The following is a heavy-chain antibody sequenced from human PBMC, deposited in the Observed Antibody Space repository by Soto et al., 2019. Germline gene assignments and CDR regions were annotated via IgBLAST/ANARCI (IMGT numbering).Heavy chain of an antibody. J-gene: IGHJ6*02. V-gene: IGHV1-69*02. D-gene: IGHD6-19*01. Sequence: SVKVSCKASGGTFSSYTISWVRQAPGQGLEWMGRIIPILGIANYAQKFQGRVTMTRDTSTSTVYMELSSLRSEDTAVYYCARGAPPTYSSGWYPGLYYYYGMDVWGQGTTVTVSS. CDR3: ARGAPPTYSSGWYPGLYYYYGMDV. CDR1: GGTFSSYT. CDR2: IIPILGIA.